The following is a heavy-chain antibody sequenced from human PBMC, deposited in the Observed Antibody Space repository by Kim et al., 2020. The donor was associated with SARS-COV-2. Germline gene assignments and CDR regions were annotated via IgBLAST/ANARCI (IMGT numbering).Heavy chain of an antibody. J-gene: IGHJ5*02. D-gene: IGHD3-10*01. CDR1: GYTFTSYA. Sequence: ASVKVSCKASGYTFTSYAMHWVRQAPGQRLEWMGWINAGNGNTKYSQKFQGRVTITRDTSASTAYMELSSLRSEDTAVYYCARDTPYYYGRLTWGQGTLVTVSS. V-gene: IGHV1-3*01. CDR3: ARDTPYYYGRLT. CDR2: INAGNGNT.